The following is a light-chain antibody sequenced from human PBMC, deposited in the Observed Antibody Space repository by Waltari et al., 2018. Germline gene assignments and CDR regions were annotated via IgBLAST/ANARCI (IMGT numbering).Light chain of an antibody. V-gene: IGLV8-61*01. CDR2: NKK. J-gene: IGLJ2*01. Sequence: QTVVTQESSLSVSLGGTVTLTCALSSGSDSRTWYPSWYQQTPGQAPRTLIYNKKNRASGGPSRFSGSILGNKAALTITGAQADDESIYYCLLYLNNGMSLVGGGTRLTVL. CDR1: SGSDSRTWY. CDR3: LLYLNNGMSL.